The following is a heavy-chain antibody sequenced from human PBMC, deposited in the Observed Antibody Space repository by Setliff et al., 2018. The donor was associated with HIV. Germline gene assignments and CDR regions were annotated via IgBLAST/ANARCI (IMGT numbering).Heavy chain of an antibody. V-gene: IGHV3-53*01. CDR2: IYSDGRT. CDR3: AKGVKWLDP. D-gene: IGHD3-16*01. CDR1: GFTLSSSH. Sequence: GESLKISCAASGFTLSSSHMTWVRQAPGKGLEWVSFIYSDGRTHYADSVKGLFTLSRDNSKNVMHLQMNGLRPEDTAVYYCAKGVKWLDPWGQGTLVTVSS. J-gene: IGHJ5*02.